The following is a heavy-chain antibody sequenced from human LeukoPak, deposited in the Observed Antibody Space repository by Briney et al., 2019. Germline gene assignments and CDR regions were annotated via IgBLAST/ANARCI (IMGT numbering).Heavy chain of an antibody. CDR3: ARDPAKFWSGHDY. V-gene: IGHV3-30*03. CDR1: GFTFSSYG. J-gene: IGHJ4*02. Sequence: GGSLRLSCTASGFTFSSYGMHWARQAPGKGLEWVAVISYDGSNKYYADSVKGRFTIPRDNSKNTLYVQMNSLRAEDTAVYYCARDPAKFWSGHDYWGQGTLVTVSS. D-gene: IGHD3-3*01. CDR2: ISYDGSNK.